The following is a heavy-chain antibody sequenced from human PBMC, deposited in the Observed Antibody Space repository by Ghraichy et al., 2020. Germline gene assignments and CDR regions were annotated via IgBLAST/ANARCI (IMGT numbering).Heavy chain of an antibody. CDR3: ARRSPDYSYYYGLDV. V-gene: IGHV3-48*03. Sequence: GGSLRLSCTGSRFTFSTYEMNWVRQAPGKGLEWVADISTSGTTMNYADSVEGRFTISRDNTNNSLFLQLTSLRAEDSAVYYCARRSPDYSYYYGLDVWGQGTTVIVS. CDR1: RFTFSTYE. CDR2: ISTSGTTM. J-gene: IGHJ6*02. D-gene: IGHD2-15*01.